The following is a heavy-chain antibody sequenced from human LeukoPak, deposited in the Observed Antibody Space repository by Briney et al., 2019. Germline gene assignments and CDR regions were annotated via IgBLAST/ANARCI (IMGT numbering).Heavy chain of an antibody. J-gene: IGHJ4*02. CDR2: IYYSGST. CDR1: GGSISSSSYY. D-gene: IGHD6-13*01. V-gene: IGHV4-39*02. Sequence: KSSETLSLTCTVSGGSISSSSYYWGWIRQPPGKGLEWIGSIYYSGSTYYNPSLKSRVTISVDTSKNQFSLKLSSVTAADTAVYYCARDGIAATGLTFDYWGQGTLVTVST. CDR3: ARDGIAATGLTFDY.